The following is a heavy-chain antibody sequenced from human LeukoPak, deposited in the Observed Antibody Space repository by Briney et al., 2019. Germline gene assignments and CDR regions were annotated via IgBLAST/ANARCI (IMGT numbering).Heavy chain of an antibody. J-gene: IGHJ4*02. CDR3: VSPRGFSYGYFDY. CDR1: GGSFSAYH. CDR2: INHSGST. D-gene: IGHD5-18*01. Sequence: SETLSLTCAVFGGSFSAYHWSWIRQPPGKGLEWIGEINHSGSTNYNPSLKNRVTISVDTSKNQFSLRLTSVTAADTAVYYCVSPRGFSYGYFDYWGQGTLVTVSS. V-gene: IGHV4-34*01.